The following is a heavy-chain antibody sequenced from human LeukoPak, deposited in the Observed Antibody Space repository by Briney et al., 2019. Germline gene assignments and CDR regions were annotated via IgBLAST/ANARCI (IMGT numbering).Heavy chain of an antibody. CDR3: ARGNMIAAAGTPFDY. J-gene: IGHJ4*02. CDR1: GYTFTGYY. V-gene: IGHV1-2*02. Sequence: ASVKVSCKASGYTFTGYYMHWVRQAPGQGLEWMGWINPNSGGTNYAQKFQGRVTMTRDTSISTAYMELSRLRSDDTAVYYCARGNMIAAAGTPFDYWGQGTLVTVSS. D-gene: IGHD6-13*01. CDR2: INPNSGGT.